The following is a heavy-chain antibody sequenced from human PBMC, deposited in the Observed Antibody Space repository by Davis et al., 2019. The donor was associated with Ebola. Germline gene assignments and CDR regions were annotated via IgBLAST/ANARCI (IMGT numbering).Heavy chain of an antibody. CDR3: ARVPHDYGDYFDY. CDR1: GGSISSGGYS. Sequence: MPSETLSLTCAVSGGSISSGGYSWSWIRQPPRKGLEWIGYMSESGSTHYNPSLKSRVAISPDRSKNQFSLKLTSVTAADTAVYFCARVPHDYGDYFDYWGQGTLVIVSS. D-gene: IGHD4-17*01. CDR2: MSESGST. V-gene: IGHV4-30-2*01. J-gene: IGHJ4*02.